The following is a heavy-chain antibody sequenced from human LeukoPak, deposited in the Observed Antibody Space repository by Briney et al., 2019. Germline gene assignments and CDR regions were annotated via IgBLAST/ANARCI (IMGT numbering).Heavy chain of an antibody. J-gene: IGHJ5*02. CDR1: GFNFSAYN. V-gene: IGHV3-21*01. D-gene: IGHD3-10*01. CDR2: IGSGSTYM. CDR3: ARTPVLGVPKGFDP. Sequence: GGSLRLSCAASGFNFSAYNMDWVRQAAGKGLEWVSSIGSGSTYMYYADSVKGRFTISRDNAKNSLFLQMDSLRAEDTAVYYCARTPVLGVPKGFDPSGQGTLVTVSS.